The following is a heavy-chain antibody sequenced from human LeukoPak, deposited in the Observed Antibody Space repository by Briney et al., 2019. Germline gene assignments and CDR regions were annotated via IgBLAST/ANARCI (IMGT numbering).Heavy chain of an antibody. D-gene: IGHD4-17*01. V-gene: IGHV1-18*01. CDR1: GYTFTNYG. J-gene: IGHJ5*02. CDR2: ISAYHGNT. CDR3: ARDTSPGYGDPPAWFDP. Sequence: ASVKVSCKASGYTFTNYGISWVRQAPGQGREWMGWISAYHGNTNYVQRLQGRVTMTTDTPMNTVYIELRSLRSDDTEVYYCARDTSPGYGDPPAWFDPWGQGTLVTVSS.